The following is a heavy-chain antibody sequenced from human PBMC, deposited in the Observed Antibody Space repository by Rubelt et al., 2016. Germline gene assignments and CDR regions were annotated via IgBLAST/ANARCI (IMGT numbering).Heavy chain of an antibody. Sequence: QVQLVQSGAEVKKPGASVKVSCKASGYTFTSYDINWVRQATGQGLEWMGWMNPNSGNTGYAQKFQGRVTMTRNTSISTAYMELSSRRSEETAVYYCASSAVLEVGATEDWGQGTLVTVSS. J-gene: IGHJ4*02. CDR1: GYTFTSYD. CDR3: ASSAVLEVGATED. V-gene: IGHV1-8*01. D-gene: IGHD1-26*01. CDR2: MNPNSGNT.